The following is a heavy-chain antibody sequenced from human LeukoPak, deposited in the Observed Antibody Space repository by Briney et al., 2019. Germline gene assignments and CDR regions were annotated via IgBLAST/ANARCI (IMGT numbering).Heavy chain of an antibody. CDR1: GGSISSGSYY. CDR3: AAGLLSCEYYYYYGMDV. D-gene: IGHD2-2*01. CDR2: IYTSGST. J-gene: IGHJ6*02. V-gene: IGHV4-61*02. Sequence: KTSETLSLTCTVSGGSISSGSYYWSWIRQPAGKGLEWIGRIYTSGSTNYNPSLKSRVTISVDTSKNQFSLKLSSVTAADTAVYYYAAGLLSCEYYYYYGMDVWGQGTTVTVSS.